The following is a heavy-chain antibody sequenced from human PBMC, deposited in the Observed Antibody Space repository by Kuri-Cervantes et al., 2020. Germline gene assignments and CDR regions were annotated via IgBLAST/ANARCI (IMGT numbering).Heavy chain of an antibody. J-gene: IGHJ5*02. CDR1: GYTFTSYD. V-gene: IGHV1-8*01. D-gene: IGHD6-13*01. CDR2: MNPNSGNT. CDR3: ARDGGLQLASFDP. Sequence: GGSLRLSCKASGYTFTSYDINWVRQATGQGLEWMGWMNPNSGNTGYAQKFQGRVTMTRNTSISTAYMELSSLRSEDTAVYYCARDGGLQLASFDPWGQGTLVTVSS.